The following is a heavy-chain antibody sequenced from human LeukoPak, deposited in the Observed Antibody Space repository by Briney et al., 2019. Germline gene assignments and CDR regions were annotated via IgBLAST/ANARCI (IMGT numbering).Heavy chain of an antibody. CDR2: IKSRSDTI. D-gene: IGHD2-21*02. CDR1: GFSFSDYY. J-gene: IGHJ2*01. Sequence: PGGSLSLSCAASGFSFSDYYMSWIRQAPGKGPEWVAFIKSRSDTIYYADSVKGRFTISRDNARKSLYLQMNSLRAEDTAVYYCARDGGDPGDWYFDFWGRGALVTVSS. CDR3: ARDGGDPGDWYFDF. V-gene: IGHV3-11*01.